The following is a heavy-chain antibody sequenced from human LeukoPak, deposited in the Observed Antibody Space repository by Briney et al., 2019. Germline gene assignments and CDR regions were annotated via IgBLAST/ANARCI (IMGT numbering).Heavy chain of an antibody. CDR2: IRYDGSNK. D-gene: IGHD1-1*01. V-gene: IGHV3-30*02. CDR3: AKGGTTGTRSYYYYMDV. Sequence: GGSLRLSCAASGFTFSSYGMHWVRQAPGKGLEWVAFIRYDGSNKYYADSVKGRFTISRDNSKNTLYLQMNSLRAEDTAVYYCAKGGTTGTRSYYYYMDVWGKGTTVTISS. J-gene: IGHJ6*03. CDR1: GFTFSSYG.